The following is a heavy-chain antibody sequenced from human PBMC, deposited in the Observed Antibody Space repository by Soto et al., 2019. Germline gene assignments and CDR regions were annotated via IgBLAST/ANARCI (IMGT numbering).Heavy chain of an antibody. Sequence: QVQLQQWGAGLLKPSETLSLTCAVYGGSFSGYYWSWIRQPPGKGLEWIGEINHSGSTNYNPSLKSRVTISVDTSKNQFSLKLSSVTAADTAVYYCARGRYCSGGSCLDAFDIWGQGTMVTVSS. J-gene: IGHJ3*02. CDR2: INHSGST. CDR1: GGSFSGYY. V-gene: IGHV4-34*01. D-gene: IGHD2-15*01. CDR3: ARGRYCSGGSCLDAFDI.